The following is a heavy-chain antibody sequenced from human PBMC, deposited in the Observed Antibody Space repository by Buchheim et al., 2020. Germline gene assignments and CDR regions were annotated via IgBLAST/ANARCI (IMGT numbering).Heavy chain of an antibody. Sequence: QVQLQESGPGLVKPSGTLSLTCTVSGGSVSSGSYYWSWIRQPPGKGLEWIGYIYYSGSTNYNPSLKSRVTISVDTSKNQFSLKLSSVTAADTAVYYCARIQGGSYYYYGMDVWGQGTT. CDR1: GGSVSSGSYY. CDR3: ARIQGGSYYYYGMDV. V-gene: IGHV4-61*01. CDR2: IYYSGST. D-gene: IGHD5-12*01. J-gene: IGHJ6*02.